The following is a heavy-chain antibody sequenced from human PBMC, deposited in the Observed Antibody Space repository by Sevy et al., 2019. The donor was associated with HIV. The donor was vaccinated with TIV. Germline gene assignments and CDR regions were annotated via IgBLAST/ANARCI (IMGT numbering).Heavy chain of an antibody. CDR1: GFTLNSYW. J-gene: IGHJ4*02. CDR3: VRAIAAAGSF. D-gene: IGHD6-13*01. V-gene: IGHV3-7*01. CDR2: INQDGSVK. Sequence: GGSLRLSCAASGFTLNSYWMNWVRQAPGKGLEWVANINQDGSVKYYVDSVKGRFTISRDNARNSLYLRMNSLRAEDTALYYCVRAIAAAGSFWGQGTLVTVSS.